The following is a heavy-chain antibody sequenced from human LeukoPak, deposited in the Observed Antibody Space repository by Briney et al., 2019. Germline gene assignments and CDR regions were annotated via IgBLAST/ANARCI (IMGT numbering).Heavy chain of an antibody. D-gene: IGHD2-21*02. CDR3: AGVSGPLLGHFDY. CDR1: GFTFSSYS. J-gene: IGHJ4*02. CDR2: ISSSSSYI. V-gene: IGHV3-21*01. Sequence: AGGSLRLSCAASGFTFSSYSMNWVRQAPGKGLEWVSSISSSSSYICYADSVKGRFTISRDNARNSLYLQMNSLRAEGTAVYYCAGVSGPLLGHFDYWGQGTLVTVSS.